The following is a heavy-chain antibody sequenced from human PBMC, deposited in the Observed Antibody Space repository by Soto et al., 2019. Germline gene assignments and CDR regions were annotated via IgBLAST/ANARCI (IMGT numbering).Heavy chain of an antibody. CDR3: AHSLIGYYYDSSGSNWFDP. CDR1: GFSLSTSGVG. CDR2: IYWDDDK. J-gene: IGHJ5*02. V-gene: IGHV2-5*02. D-gene: IGHD3-22*01. Sequence: SGPTLVNPPQPLTLTCTFSGFSLSTSGVGVGWIRQPPGKALEWLALIYWDDDKRYSPSLKSRLTITKDTSKNQVVLTMTNMDPVDTATYYCAHSLIGYYYDSSGSNWFDPWGQGILVTVSS.